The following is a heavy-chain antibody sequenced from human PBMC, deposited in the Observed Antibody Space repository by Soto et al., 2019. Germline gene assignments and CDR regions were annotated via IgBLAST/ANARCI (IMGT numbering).Heavy chain of an antibody. J-gene: IGHJ3*02. Sequence: SETLCLTCTVSGGSISSYYWSWIRQPPGKGLEWIGYIYYSGGTNYNPSLKSRVTISVDTSKNQFSLKLSSVTAADTAVYYCARYNDYGDAFDIWGQGTMVTVSS. CDR1: GGSISSYY. D-gene: IGHD4-17*01. CDR3: ARYNDYGDAFDI. V-gene: IGHV4-59*01. CDR2: IYYSGGT.